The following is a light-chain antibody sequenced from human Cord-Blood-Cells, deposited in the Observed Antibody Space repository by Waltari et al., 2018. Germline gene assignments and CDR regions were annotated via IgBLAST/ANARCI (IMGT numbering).Light chain of an antibody. Sequence: DIQMTQSPSSLSASVGDRVTITCRASQGISKYLDWYQQKPGKVPKLLIYAASTLQSVVPSRVSGRGSGTDFTLTISSLQPEDVATYYWQKYNRAPRTFGQGTKVEIK. CDR1: QGISKY. CDR2: AAS. CDR3: QKYNRAPRT. J-gene: IGKJ1*01. V-gene: IGKV1-27*01.